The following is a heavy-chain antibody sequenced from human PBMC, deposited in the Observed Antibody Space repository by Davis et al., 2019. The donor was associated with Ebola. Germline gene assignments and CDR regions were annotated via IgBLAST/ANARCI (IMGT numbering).Heavy chain of an antibody. CDR2: IIPIFTAA. D-gene: IGHD7-27*01. CDR3: ATQKSGEPIFHF. J-gene: IGHJ4*02. CDR1: GGTFSIYT. Sequence: SVKVSCKASGGTFSIYTISWVRQAPGQGLEWMGGIIPIFTAANYAQKFQGRVTITADESTTTAYMELGSLKSEDTAVYYCATQKSGEPIFHFWGQGTLVTVSS. V-gene: IGHV1-69*13.